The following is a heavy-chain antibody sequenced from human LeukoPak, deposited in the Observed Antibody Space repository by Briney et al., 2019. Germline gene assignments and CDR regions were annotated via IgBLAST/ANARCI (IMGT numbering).Heavy chain of an antibody. CDR2: IYYSGST. CDR1: GDYISSSNYY. D-gene: IGHD3-22*01. CDR3: ARRRYYDSTGYLD. Sequence: SETLSLTCTLSGDYISSSNYYWGWIRQPPGKGLEWIGDIYYSGSTYYNASLKSRVSISIDTSNNHFSLHLSSLTAADTALYYCARRRYYDSTGYLDWGHGTLVTVPS. J-gene: IGHJ1*01. V-gene: IGHV4-39*02.